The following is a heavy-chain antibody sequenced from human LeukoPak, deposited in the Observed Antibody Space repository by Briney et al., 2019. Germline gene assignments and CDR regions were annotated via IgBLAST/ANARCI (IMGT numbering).Heavy chain of an antibody. CDR1: GGSISSYY. Sequence: SETLSLTCTVSGGSISSYYWSWIRQLPGKGLEWIGYIYYSGSTNYNPSLKSRVTISVDTSKNQFSLKLSSVTAADTAVYYCARNTAMEYYYMDVWGKGTTVTVSS. CDR2: IYYSGST. J-gene: IGHJ6*03. CDR3: ARNTAMEYYYMDV. V-gene: IGHV4-59*01. D-gene: IGHD5-18*01.